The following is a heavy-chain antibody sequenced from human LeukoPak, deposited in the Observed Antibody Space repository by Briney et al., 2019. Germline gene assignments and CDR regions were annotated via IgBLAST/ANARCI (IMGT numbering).Heavy chain of an antibody. V-gene: IGHV4-34*01. J-gene: IGHJ4*02. CDR2: INHSGST. CDR3: ARGGILATRNYYGSGSYYSPYFDY. D-gene: IGHD3-10*01. Sequence: SETLSLTRAVYGGSFSGYYWSWIRQPPGKGLEWIGEINHSGSTNYNPSLKSRVTISVDTSKNQFSLKLSSVTAADTAVYYCARGGILATRNYYGSGSYYSPYFDYWGQGTLVTVSS. CDR1: GGSFSGYY.